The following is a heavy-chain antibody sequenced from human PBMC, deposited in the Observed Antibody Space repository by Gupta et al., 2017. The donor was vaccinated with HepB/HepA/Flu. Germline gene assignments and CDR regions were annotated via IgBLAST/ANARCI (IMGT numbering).Heavy chain of an antibody. CDR3: ARDRDTYYYYYYMDV. CDR1: GFTFSDYY. CDR2: ISSSGSTI. V-gene: IGHV3-11*04. J-gene: IGHJ6*03. D-gene: IGHD5-18*01. Sequence: QVQLVESGGGLVKPGGSLRLSCAASGFTFSDYYMNWIRQAPGKGLGWVSYISSSGSTIYYADSVKGRFTISRDNAKNSLYLQMNSLRAEDTAVYYCARDRDTYYYYYYMDVWGKGTTVTVSS.